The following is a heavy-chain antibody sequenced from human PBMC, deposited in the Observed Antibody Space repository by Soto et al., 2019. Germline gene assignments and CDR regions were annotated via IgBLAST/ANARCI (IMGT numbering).Heavy chain of an antibody. V-gene: IGHV4-4*07. J-gene: IGHJ4*02. CDR1: GGSMNAHF. CDR3: ARINGGSPDF. D-gene: IGHD2-15*01. CDR2: IHISGTT. Sequence: PSETLSLTCTVSGGSMNAHFWSWIRQPAGKGLEWIGHIHISGTTSYNPSLKSRVTMSIDTPKNQLSLKLNSVTAADTAVYYCARINGGSPDFWGQGTLVTVSS.